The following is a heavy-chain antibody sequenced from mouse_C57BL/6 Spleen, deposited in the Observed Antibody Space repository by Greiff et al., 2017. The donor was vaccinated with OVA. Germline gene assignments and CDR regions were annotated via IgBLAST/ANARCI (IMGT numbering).Heavy chain of an antibody. CDR1: GFTFSSYT. Sequence: EVQVVESGGGLVKPGGSLKLSCAASGFTFSSYTMSWVRQTPEKRLEWVATISGGGGNTYYPDSVKGRFTISRDNAKNTLYLQMSSLRSEDTALYYCARPGDGYFDYWGQGTTLTVSS. D-gene: IGHD2-3*01. V-gene: IGHV5-9*01. CDR2: ISGGGGNT. CDR3: ARPGDGYFDY. J-gene: IGHJ2*01.